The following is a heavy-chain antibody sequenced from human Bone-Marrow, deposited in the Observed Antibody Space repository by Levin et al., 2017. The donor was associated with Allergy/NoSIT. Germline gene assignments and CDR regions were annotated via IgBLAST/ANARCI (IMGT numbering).Heavy chain of an antibody. Sequence: SQTLSFTCTVSGGSVRSGSYYWSWIRQPPGKGLEWIAYIYHSGSTKYNPSLKSRVTISLDTSRNQFSLRLTSLTAADTAVYYCARGSYFGGLSFDCWGKGTLVTVSS. CDR3: ARGSYFGGLSFDC. J-gene: IGHJ4*02. CDR1: GGSVRSGSYY. V-gene: IGHV4-61*01. CDR2: IYHSGST. D-gene: IGHD4-23*01.